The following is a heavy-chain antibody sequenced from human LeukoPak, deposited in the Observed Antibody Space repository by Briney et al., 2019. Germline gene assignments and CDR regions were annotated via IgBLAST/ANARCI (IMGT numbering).Heavy chain of an antibody. CDR2: INHSGST. V-gene: IGHV4-34*01. J-gene: IGHJ3*02. D-gene: IGHD3-10*02. CDR1: GFTFSSYS. Sequence: PGGSLRLSCITSGFTFSSYSMNWVRQPPGKGLEWIGEINHSGSTNYNPSLKSRVTISVDTSKNQFSLKLSSVTAADTAVYYCARYMLGSWGATPLDAFDIWGQGTMVTVSS. CDR3: ARYMLGSWGATPLDAFDI.